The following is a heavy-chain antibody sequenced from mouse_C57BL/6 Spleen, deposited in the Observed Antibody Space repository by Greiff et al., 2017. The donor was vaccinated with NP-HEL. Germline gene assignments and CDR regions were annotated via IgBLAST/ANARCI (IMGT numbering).Heavy chain of an antibody. V-gene: IGHV5-6*01. CDR1: GFTFSSYG. CDR2: ISSGGSYT. J-gene: IGHJ1*03. D-gene: IGHD2-5*01. Sequence: EVQVVESGGDLVKPGGSLKLSCAASGFTFSSYGMSWVRQTPDKRLEWVATISSGGSYTYYPDSVKGRFTISRDNAKNTLYLQIISLKSEDTAMYYCARHPSKGYFDVWGTGTTVTVSS. CDR3: ARHPSKGYFDV.